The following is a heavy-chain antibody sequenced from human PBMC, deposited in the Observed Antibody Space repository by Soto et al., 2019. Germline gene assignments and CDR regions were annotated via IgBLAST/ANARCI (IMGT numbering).Heavy chain of an antibody. J-gene: IGHJ5*02. CDR1: GGSFGGYY. CDR3: ARDPYSSSWYWFDP. Sequence: SETLSLTCAVYGGSFGGYYWSWVRQPPGKGLEWIGEINHSGSTNYNPSLKSRVTISVDTSKNQFSLKLSSVTAADTAVYYCARDPYSSSWYWFDPWGQG. V-gene: IGHV4-34*01. D-gene: IGHD6-13*01. CDR2: INHSGST.